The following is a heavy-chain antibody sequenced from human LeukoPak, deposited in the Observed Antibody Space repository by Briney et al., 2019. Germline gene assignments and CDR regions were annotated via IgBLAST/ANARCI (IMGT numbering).Heavy chain of an antibody. J-gene: IGHJ3*02. CDR3: AKDRENTYYYGSGSPYDAFDI. D-gene: IGHD3-10*01. CDR2: ISGSGGST. Sequence: GGSLRLSCAASGFTFSSYAMSWVRQAPGKGLEWVSGISGSGGSTYYADSVKGRFTISRDNSKNTLYLQMNSLRAEDTAVYYCAKDRENTYYYGSGSPYDAFDIWGQGTMVTVSS. CDR1: GFTFSSYA. V-gene: IGHV3-23*01.